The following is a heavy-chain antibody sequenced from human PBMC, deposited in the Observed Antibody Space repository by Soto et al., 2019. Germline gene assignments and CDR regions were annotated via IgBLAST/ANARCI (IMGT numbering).Heavy chain of an antibody. Sequence: QVQLQESGPGLVKPSETLSLTCTVSGGSISNYYWSWIRQTPGKGLEWIGYIYYSGSTNYNPSLKSRVTISVDTSKNQFSLKLSSVTDADTAVYYCAREAVSDDFWSGYYSPYYYFYMDVWGKGTTVTVSS. J-gene: IGHJ6*03. D-gene: IGHD3-3*01. CDR3: AREAVSDDFWSGYYSPYYYFYMDV. CDR1: GGSISNYY. CDR2: IYYSGST. V-gene: IGHV4-59*01.